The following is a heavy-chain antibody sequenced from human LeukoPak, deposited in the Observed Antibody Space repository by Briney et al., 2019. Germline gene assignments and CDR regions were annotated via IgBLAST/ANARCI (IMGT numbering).Heavy chain of an antibody. Sequence: GRSLRLSCAASGFTFSSYAMHWVRQAPGKGLEWVAVISYDGSNKYYADSVKGRFTISRDNSKNTLYLQMNSLRAEDTAVYYCARGLLYSSSSNFDYWGQGTLVIVSS. CDR2: ISYDGSNK. CDR3: ARGLLYSSSSNFDY. V-gene: IGHV3-30-3*01. CDR1: GFTFSSYA. J-gene: IGHJ4*02. D-gene: IGHD6-6*01.